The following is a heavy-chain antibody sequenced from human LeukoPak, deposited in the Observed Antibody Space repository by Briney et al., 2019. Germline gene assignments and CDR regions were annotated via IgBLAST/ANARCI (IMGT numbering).Heavy chain of an antibody. V-gene: IGHV1-69*04. CDR2: IIPILGIA. CDR1: GGTFSSYA. Sequence: SVKVSCKASGGTFSSYAISWVRQAPGQGLEWMGRIIPILGIANYAQKFQGRVTITADKSTSTAYMELSRLRSDDTAVYYCARGPRAGMITFGGVIAYFDYWGQGTLVTVSS. D-gene: IGHD3-16*02. J-gene: IGHJ4*02. CDR3: ARGPRAGMITFGGVIAYFDY.